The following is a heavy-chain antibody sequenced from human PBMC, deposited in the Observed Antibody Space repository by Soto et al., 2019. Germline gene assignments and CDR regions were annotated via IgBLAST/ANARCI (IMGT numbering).Heavy chain of an antibody. V-gene: IGHV3-64D*06. CDR3: VKSRGGNNFDFFD. D-gene: IGHD5-12*01. CDR2: VRGNGDPP. Sequence: GGSLRLSCSASGFTFSSYAMHWVRQAPGKGLEYVSGVRGNGDPPFYADSVKGRFTISRDNSKNSLYLQMSSLSADDTAVYYCVKSRGGNNFDFFDWGQGALVTVSS. J-gene: IGHJ4*02. CDR1: GFTFSSYA.